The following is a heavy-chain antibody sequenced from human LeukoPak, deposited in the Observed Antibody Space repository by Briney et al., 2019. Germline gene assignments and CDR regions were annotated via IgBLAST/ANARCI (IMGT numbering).Heavy chain of an antibody. CDR1: GFTFSNYG. V-gene: IGHV3-30*02. Sequence: GGSLRLSCAASGFTFSNYGMHWVRQAPGKGLEWVAFIRYDGTNKYYADSVKGRFTISRDNSKNTLYLQMNSLRAEDTAVFYCATFPYYFDSGGSYYFDFWGQGTLVTVSS. J-gene: IGHJ4*02. CDR3: ATFPYYFDSGGSYYFDF. D-gene: IGHD3-22*01. CDR2: IRYDGTNK.